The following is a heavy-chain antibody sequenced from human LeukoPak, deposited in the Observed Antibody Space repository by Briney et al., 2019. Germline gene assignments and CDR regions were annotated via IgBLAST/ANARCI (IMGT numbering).Heavy chain of an antibody. CDR1: GGSFSGYS. CDR2: IYHSGST. Sequence: SETLSLTCAVYGGSFSGYSWSWIRQPPGKGLEWIGYIYHSGSTYYNPSLKSRVTISVDRSKNQFSLKLSSVTAADTAVYYCARGGRVVNDAFDIWGQGTMVTVSS. V-gene: IGHV4-30-2*01. D-gene: IGHD3-3*01. CDR3: ARGGRVVNDAFDI. J-gene: IGHJ3*02.